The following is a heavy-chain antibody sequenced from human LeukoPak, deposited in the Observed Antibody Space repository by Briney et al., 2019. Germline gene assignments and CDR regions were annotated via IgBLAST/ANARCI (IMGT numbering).Heavy chain of an antibody. V-gene: IGHV4-34*01. CDR2: INHSGST. CDR3: ARARRITIFGVVPNDAFDI. Sequence: SETLSLTCAVYGGSFSGYYWSWIRQPPGKGLEWIGEINHSGSTNYNPSLKSRVTISVDTSKNQFSLKLSSVTAADTAVYYCARARRITIFGVVPNDAFDIWGQGTMVTVSS. J-gene: IGHJ3*02. D-gene: IGHD3-3*01. CDR1: GGSFSGYY.